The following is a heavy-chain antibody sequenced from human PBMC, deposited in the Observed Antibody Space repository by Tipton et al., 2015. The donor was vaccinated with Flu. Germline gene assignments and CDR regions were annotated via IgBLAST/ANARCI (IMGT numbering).Heavy chain of an antibody. Sequence: MQLVQSGAEVKKPGESLKISCKGSGYSFTSYWIGWVRQMPGKGLEWMGIIYPGDSDTRYSPSFQGQVTISADKSISTAYLKWSSLKASATAIYYCARKRRNGYNHELNAFDIWGQGTMVPVSS. CDR3: ARKRRNGYNHELNAFDI. V-gene: IGHV5-51*01. CDR1: GYSFTSYW. D-gene: IGHD5-24*01. CDR2: IYPGDSDT. J-gene: IGHJ3*02.